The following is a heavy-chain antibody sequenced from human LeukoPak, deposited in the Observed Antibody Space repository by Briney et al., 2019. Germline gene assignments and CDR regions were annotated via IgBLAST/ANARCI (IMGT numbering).Heavy chain of an antibody. D-gene: IGHD3-16*02. J-gene: IGHJ4*02. V-gene: IGHV3-7*01. Sequence: GGSLRLSCAASGFTFSSYWMSWVRQAPGKGLEWVANIKQDGSEKYYVDSVKGRFTISRDNAKNSLYLQMNSLRAEDTAVYYCARELQYDYVWGSYRSYGTFDYWGQGTLVTVSS. CDR2: IKQDGSEK. CDR1: GFTFSSYW. CDR3: ARELQYDYVWGSYRSYGTFDY.